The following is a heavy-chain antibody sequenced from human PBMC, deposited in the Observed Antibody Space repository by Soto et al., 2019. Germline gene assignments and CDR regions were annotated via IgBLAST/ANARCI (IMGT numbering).Heavy chain of an antibody. Sequence: GGSLRLSCAASGFTFSDYYMSWIRQAPGKGLEWVSYISSSGSTIYYADSVKGRFTISRDNAKNSLYLQMNSLRAEDTAVYYCARDLRSGVVATSNTFRYWGQGTLVTVSS. CDR2: ISSSGSTI. D-gene: IGHD5-12*01. CDR3: ARDLRSGVVATSNTFRY. CDR1: GFTFSDYY. V-gene: IGHV3-11*01. J-gene: IGHJ4*02.